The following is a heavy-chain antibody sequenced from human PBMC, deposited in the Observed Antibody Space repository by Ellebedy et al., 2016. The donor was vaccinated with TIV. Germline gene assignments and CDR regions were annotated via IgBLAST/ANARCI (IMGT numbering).Heavy chain of an antibody. CDR1: GFTFYSYW. CDR3: VRHLANGRGGYAEH. CDR2: INEDSTER. Sequence: GESLKISXTASGFTFYSYWLSWVRQSPDKGLDWVANINEDSTERYYMASVKGRFTISRDNAKNTVYLQMNSLTAEDTAVYYCVRHLANGRGGYAEHWGQGTRVTVSS. D-gene: IGHD5-12*01. J-gene: IGHJ1*01. V-gene: IGHV3-7*01.